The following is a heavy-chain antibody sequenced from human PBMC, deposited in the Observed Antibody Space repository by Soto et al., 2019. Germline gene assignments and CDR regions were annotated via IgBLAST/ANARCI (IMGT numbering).Heavy chain of an antibody. CDR1: GFIFSAYA. CDR3: ARDPSPYTSGWYGIDF. D-gene: IGHD6-19*01. V-gene: IGHV3-30*04. J-gene: IGHJ4*01. Sequence: GGSLRLSCAASGFIFSAYAMLWVRQAPGKGLEWVAAISYDGTNKYYADSIKGRFTISRDNSANTLFLQVNSLRREDTAMYYCARDPSPYTSGWYGIDFWGHGTLVTVSS. CDR2: ISYDGTNK.